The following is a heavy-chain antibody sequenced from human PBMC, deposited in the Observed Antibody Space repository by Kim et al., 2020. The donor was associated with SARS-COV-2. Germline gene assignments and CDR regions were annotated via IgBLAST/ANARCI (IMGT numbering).Heavy chain of an antibody. D-gene: IGHD2-2*01. CDR3: ARDRGIVVVPAATSGYYYYGMDV. J-gene: IGHJ6*02. Sequence: SETLSLTCTVSGGSISSYYWSWIRQPAGKGLEWIGRIYTSGSTNYNPSLKSRVTMSVDTSKNQFSLKLSSVTAADTAVYYCARDRGIVVVPAATSGYYYYGMDVWGQGTTVTVSS. V-gene: IGHV4-4*07. CDR1: GGSISSYY. CDR2: IYTSGST.